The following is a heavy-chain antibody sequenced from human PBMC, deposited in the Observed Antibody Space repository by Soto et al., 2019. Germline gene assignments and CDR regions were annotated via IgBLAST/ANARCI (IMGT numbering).Heavy chain of an antibody. Sequence: GGSLRLSCAASGFTFSSYAMSWVRQAPGKGLEWVSAISGSGGSTYYADSVKGRFTISRDNSKNTLYLQMNSLRAEDTAVYYCAKDRYDFWSGYLDYFDYWGQGTLVTGSS. CDR3: AKDRYDFWSGYLDYFDY. D-gene: IGHD3-3*01. V-gene: IGHV3-23*01. CDR1: GFTFSSYA. J-gene: IGHJ4*02. CDR2: ISGSGGST.